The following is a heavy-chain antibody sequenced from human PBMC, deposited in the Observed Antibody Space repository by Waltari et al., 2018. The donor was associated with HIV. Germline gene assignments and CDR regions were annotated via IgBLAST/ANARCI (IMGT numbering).Heavy chain of an antibody. J-gene: IGHJ5*02. D-gene: IGHD3-3*01. CDR3: AISHRGAIFGDH. CDR2: MSPHSGKV. CDR1: GYTFINND. V-gene: IGHV1-8*01. Sequence: QVQLVQSEAEVKQPGASVKVSCKASGYTFINNDIHWVRRAAGRGLEWMGWMSPHSGKVGYAQKFQGRVTLTGDASIDTAYLELTGLTSHDTAVYYCAISHRGAIFGDHWGQGTPVTVSS.